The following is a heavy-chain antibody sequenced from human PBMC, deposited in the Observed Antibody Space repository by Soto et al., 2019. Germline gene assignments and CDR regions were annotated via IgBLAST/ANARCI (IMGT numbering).Heavy chain of an antibody. Sequence: EVQLLESGGDLVQPGVSLRLSCVASGFFSSDAMSGVRQSPGEGLGWLSTISGSGGSTYYADSVKARFTVSRDNSKNTLYLQMNSLRAEDTCVYYCAIRGDAISLYWLHPWAQGTLVSVSS. CDR2: ISGSGGST. CDR1: GFFSSDA. V-gene: IGHV3-23*01. D-gene: IGHD2-8*02. CDR3: AIRGDAISLYWLHP. J-gene: IGHJ5*02.